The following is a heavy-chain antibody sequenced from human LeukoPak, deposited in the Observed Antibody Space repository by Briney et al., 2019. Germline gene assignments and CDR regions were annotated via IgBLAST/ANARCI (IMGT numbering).Heavy chain of an antibody. D-gene: IGHD1-1*01. CDR1: GFTFSTYA. Sequence: PGGSLRLSCAASGFTFSTYAMNWVRQAPGKGLEWVSRIGSSDAGTYYADSVKGRFIISRDNSKNTLYLQMNSLRAEDTAEYYCATVYNNDIDYWGQGTLVTVSS. CDR3: ATVYNNDIDY. V-gene: IGHV3-23*01. J-gene: IGHJ4*02. CDR2: IGSSDAGT.